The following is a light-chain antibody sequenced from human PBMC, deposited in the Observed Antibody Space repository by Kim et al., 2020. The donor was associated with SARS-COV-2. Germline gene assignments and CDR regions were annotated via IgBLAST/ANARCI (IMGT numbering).Light chain of an antibody. CDR3: QKYNGAPWT. CDR2: AAS. J-gene: IGKJ1*01. CDR1: QGISKD. V-gene: IGKV1-27*01. Sequence: DTQMTQSPSSLSASVGDRVTITCRASQGISKDLAWYQQKPGNAPKLLIFAASALQSGVPTRFSGSGSGTDFTLTISSLQPEDVATYYCQKYNGAPWTFVQGTKVEI.